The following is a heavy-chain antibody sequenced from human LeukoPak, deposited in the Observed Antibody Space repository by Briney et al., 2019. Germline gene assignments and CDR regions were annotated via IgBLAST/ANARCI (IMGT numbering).Heavy chain of an antibody. CDR1: GFTFSSYG. D-gene: IGHD6-13*01. J-gene: IGHJ5*02. Sequence: PGGSLRLSCAASGFTFSSYGMHWVRQAPGKGLEWVAFIRYDGSNKYYADSVKGRFTISRDNSKNTLYLQMNSLRAEDTAVYYCARGGRYSRYDWFDPWGQGTLVTVSS. CDR2: IRYDGSNK. V-gene: IGHV3-30*02. CDR3: ARGGRYSRYDWFDP.